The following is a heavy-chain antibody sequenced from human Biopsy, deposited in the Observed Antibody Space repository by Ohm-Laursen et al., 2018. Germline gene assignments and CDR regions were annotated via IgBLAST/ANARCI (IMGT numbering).Heavy chain of an antibody. J-gene: IGHJ6*02. CDR1: GFTFRDYY. V-gene: IGHV3-11*01. CDR2: ITNSGGTV. Sequence: SLRLSCAASGFTFRDYYMIWIRQPPGKGLEWVSYITNSGGTVYYEDSVKGRFTVSRDNAKNLLYLQMDRLRAEDTAVYYCARPPWGHAYGYYNGMDVWGQGTTVIVSS. CDR3: ARPPWGHAYGYYNGMDV. D-gene: IGHD3-10*01.